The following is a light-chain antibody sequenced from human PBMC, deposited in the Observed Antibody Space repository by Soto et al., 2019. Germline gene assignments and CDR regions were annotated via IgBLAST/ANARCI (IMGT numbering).Light chain of an antibody. CDR1: QSISTY. Sequence: DIQMTQSPSSLSASVGDRVTISCRASQSISTYLNWYQQKPGRAPKLQIYAASNLQSGVPSRFSGSGSGTDFTLTIRSLQPEDFETYFCQQSYSSPWTFGQGTKVDIK. V-gene: IGKV1-39*01. CDR3: QQSYSSPWT. CDR2: AAS. J-gene: IGKJ1*01.